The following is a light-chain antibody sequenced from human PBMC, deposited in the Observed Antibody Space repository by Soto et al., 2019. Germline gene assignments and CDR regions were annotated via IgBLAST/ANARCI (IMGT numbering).Light chain of an antibody. CDR2: DVS. J-gene: IGLJ1*01. CDR3: CSYAGTYSYV. V-gene: IGLV2-11*01. CDR1: SNDVGGYDY. Sequence: QSVLTQPRSVSGSTGQSFTISCTGTSNDVGGYDYVSWYQQHPGKAPKLIIYDVSKRPSGVPDRFSGSKSGNTASLTISGLQAEDEADYYCCSYAGTYSYVFGTGTKVTVL.